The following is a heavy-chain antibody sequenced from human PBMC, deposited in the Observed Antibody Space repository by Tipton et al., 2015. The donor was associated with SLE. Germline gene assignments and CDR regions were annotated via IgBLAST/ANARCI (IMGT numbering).Heavy chain of an antibody. Sequence: TLSLTCTVSGGSISSSSYYWGWIRQPAGKGLEWIGSIYHSGSTYYNPSLKSRVTISVDTSKNQFSLKLSSVTAADTAVYYCASLLVGGSYYGYFDYWGQGTLVTVSS. J-gene: IGHJ4*02. CDR2: IYHSGST. CDR3: ASLLVGGSYYGYFDY. V-gene: IGHV4-39*07. CDR1: GGSISSSSYY. D-gene: IGHD1-26*01.